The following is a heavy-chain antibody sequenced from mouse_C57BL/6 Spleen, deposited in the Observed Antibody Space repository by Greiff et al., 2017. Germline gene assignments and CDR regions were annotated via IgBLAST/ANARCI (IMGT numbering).Heavy chain of an antibody. D-gene: IGHD2-4*01. J-gene: IGHJ1*03. V-gene: IGHV1-7*01. CDR3: ARDYDDGYFDV. Sequence: QVQLQQSGAELAKPGASVKLSCKASGYTFTSYWMHWVKQRPGQGLEWIGYINPSSGYTKYNQKFKDKATLTEDKSSSTAYMQLSSLTYEDSAVYYCARDYDDGYFDVWGTGTTVTVSS. CDR2: INPSSGYT. CDR1: GYTFTSYW.